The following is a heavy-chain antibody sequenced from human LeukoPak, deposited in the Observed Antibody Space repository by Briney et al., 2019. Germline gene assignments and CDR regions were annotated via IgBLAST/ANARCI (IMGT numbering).Heavy chain of an antibody. CDR3: AREVEMATQFDY. D-gene: IGHD5-24*01. Sequence: SETLSLTCTVSGGSISTHYWSWIRQPAGKGLEWIGRISTTGSTNYNPSLKSRVTMSVDTFKNQFSLKLSSVTAADTAVYYCAREVEMATQFDYWGQGTLVTVSS. CDR2: ISTTGST. V-gene: IGHV4-4*07. CDR1: GGSISTHY. J-gene: IGHJ4*02.